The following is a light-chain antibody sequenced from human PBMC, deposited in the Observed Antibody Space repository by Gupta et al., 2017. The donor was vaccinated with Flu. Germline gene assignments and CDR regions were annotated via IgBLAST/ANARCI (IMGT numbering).Light chain of an antibody. J-gene: IGLJ3*02. CDR3: GTWDSSLSAGV. V-gene: IGLV1-51*01. CDR2: DNN. Sequence: VLTQPPSVSAAPGQKVSISCSGSSSNIGNNYVSWYKQLPGTAPKLLIYDNNKRPSGIPDRFSGSKSGTSATLGITGLQTGDEADYYCGTWDSSLSAGVFGGGTKLTVL. CDR1: SSNIGNNY.